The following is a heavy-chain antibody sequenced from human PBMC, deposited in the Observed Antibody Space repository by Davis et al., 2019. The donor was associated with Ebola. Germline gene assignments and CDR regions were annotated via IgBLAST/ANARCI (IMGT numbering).Heavy chain of an antibody. J-gene: IGHJ5*02. CDR1: GGTFSSYA. CDR2: IIPIFGTA. V-gene: IGHV1-69*06. Sequence: AASVKVSCKASGGTFSSYAISWVRQAPGQGLEWMGGIIPIFGTANYAQKFQGRVTITADKSTSTAYMELSSLRSEDTAVYYCARDWSIAAAGPPSNWFDPWGQGTLVTVSS. D-gene: IGHD6-13*01. CDR3: ARDWSIAAAGPPSNWFDP.